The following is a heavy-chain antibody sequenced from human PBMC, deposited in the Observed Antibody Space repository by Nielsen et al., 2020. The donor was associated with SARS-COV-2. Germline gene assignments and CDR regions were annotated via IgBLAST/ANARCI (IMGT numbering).Heavy chain of an antibody. CDR1: GYTLTELS. CDR3: ARDRGDYGDYGH. J-gene: IGHJ4*02. D-gene: IGHD4-17*01. CDR2: INPSGGST. V-gene: IGHV1-46*01. Sequence: SVQVSCKVSGYTLTELSMHWVRQAPGKGREWMGIINPSGGSTSYAQKFQGRVTMTRDTSTSTVYMELSSLRSEDTAVYYCARDRGDYGDYGHWGQGTLVTVSS.